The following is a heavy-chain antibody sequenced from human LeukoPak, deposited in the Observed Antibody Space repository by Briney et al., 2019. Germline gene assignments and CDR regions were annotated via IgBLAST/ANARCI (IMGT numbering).Heavy chain of an antibody. CDR2: IHTSGNS. CDR1: GGSISTYY. CDR3: AREGSATARPFVSNDY. Sequence: SETLSHTCTVSGGSISTYYWSWIRQPAGKGLEWIGRIHTSGNSDYNPSLKSRVTMSVDTSKNQFSLKVRSVTAADTAVYHCAREGSATARPFVSNDYWGQGTLVTVSS. D-gene: IGHD6-6*01. V-gene: IGHV4-4*07. J-gene: IGHJ4*02.